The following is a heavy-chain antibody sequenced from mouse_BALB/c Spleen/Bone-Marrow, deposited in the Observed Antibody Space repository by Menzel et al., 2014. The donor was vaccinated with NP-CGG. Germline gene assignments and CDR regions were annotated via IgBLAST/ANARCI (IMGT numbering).Heavy chain of an antibody. V-gene: IGHV1-14*01. CDR3: TRGVYYDYDEGAMDY. J-gene: IGHJ4*01. CDR1: GYTFTSYV. Sequence: VQLKQSGPELVKPGASVKMSCKASGYTFTSYVMHWVKQKPGQGLEWIGYINPYNDGTKYNEKFKGKATLTSDKSSSTAYMELSSLTSEDSAVCYCTRGVYYDYDEGAMDYWGQGSSVTDSS. D-gene: IGHD2-4*01. CDR2: INPYNDGT.